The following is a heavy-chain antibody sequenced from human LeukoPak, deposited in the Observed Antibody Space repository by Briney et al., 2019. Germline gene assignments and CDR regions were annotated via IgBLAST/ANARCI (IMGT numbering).Heavy chain of an antibody. J-gene: IGHJ3*02. CDR3: ARPGIVDAFDI. CDR2: ISSTSASI. Sequence: GGSLRLSCVASGFPFSKYNMNWVRQAPGKGLEWISSISSTSASIYYADSLKGRFTISRDNAKNSLYLQMNSLRVEDTAVYYCARPGIVDAFDIWGQGTMVTVSS. D-gene: IGHD3-10*01. V-gene: IGHV3-21*01. CDR1: GFPFSKYN.